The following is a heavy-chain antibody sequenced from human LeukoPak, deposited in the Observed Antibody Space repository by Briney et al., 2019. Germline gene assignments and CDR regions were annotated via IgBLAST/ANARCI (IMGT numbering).Heavy chain of an antibody. V-gene: IGHV3-53*01. CDR1: GFTLSNNY. CDR3: ASLTPYKRNDWGSNI. J-gene: IGHJ3*02. D-gene: IGHD1-1*01. Sequence: GGSLRLSCTASGFTLSNNYMTSVRQAPGKGLEWVSFIYTGGSTYYADSVKGRFTISRDNSKNTLYLQMSSLRVEDTAVYYCASLTPYKRNDWGSNIWGQGTVVTVSS. CDR2: IYTGGST.